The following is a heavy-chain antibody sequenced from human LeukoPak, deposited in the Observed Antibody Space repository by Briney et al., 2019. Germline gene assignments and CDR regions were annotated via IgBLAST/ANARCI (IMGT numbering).Heavy chain of an antibody. CDR3: AKDAYSSTWYYFDY. CDR1: GFTFYDYA. J-gene: IGHJ4*02. CDR2: ISWSSGNI. D-gene: IGHD2-2*01. Sequence: GGSLRLSCAASGFTFYDYAMHWVRQAPGKGLEWVSGISWSSGNIVYADSVKGRFTISRDNAKNSLYLQMNSLRAEDTALYYCAKDAYSSTWYYFDYWGQGTLVTVSS. V-gene: IGHV3-9*01.